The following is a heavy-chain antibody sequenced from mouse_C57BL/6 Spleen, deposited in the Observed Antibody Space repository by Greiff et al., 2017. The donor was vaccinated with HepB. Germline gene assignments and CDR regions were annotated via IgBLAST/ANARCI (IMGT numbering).Heavy chain of an antibody. CDR1: GYAFSSYW. V-gene: IGHV1-80*01. D-gene: IGHD3-2*02. Sequence: QVQLQQSGAELVKPGASVKISCKASGYAFSSYWMNWVKQRPGKGLEWIGQIYPGDGDTNYNGKFKGKATLTADKSSSTAYMQLSSLTSEDSAVYFCARRDSSGSYAMDYWGQGTSVTVSS. CDR3: ARRDSSGSYAMDY. J-gene: IGHJ4*01. CDR2: IYPGDGDT.